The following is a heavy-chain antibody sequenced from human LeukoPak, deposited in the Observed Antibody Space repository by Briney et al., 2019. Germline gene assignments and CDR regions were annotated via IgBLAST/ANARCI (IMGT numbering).Heavy chain of an antibody. CDR1: GYTFTSYG. D-gene: IGHD3-22*01. CDR2: ISAYNGNT. V-gene: IGHV1-18*01. CDR3: AKHRFESGGYHSTD. Sequence: ASVKVSCKASGYTFTSYGISWVRQAPGQGLEWMGWISAYNGNTNYAQKLQGRVTMTTDTSTSTAYMELRSLRSDDTAVYYCAKHRFESGGYHSTDWGQGTLVTVSS. J-gene: IGHJ4*02.